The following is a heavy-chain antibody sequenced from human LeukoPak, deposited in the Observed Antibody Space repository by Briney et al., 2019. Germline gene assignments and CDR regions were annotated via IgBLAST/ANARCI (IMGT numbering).Heavy chain of an antibody. J-gene: IGHJ3*02. CDR2: ISGSGGST. CDR3: AKKVALTGYYSGMTPDAFDI. Sequence: GGSLRLSCAASGFTFSSYAMSWLRQAPGKGLEWVSAISGSGGSTYYADSVKGRFTISRDNSKNTLYLQMNSLRAEDTAVYYCAKKVALTGYYSGMTPDAFDIWGQGTMVTVSS. V-gene: IGHV3-23*01. CDR1: GFTFSSYA. D-gene: IGHD3-9*01.